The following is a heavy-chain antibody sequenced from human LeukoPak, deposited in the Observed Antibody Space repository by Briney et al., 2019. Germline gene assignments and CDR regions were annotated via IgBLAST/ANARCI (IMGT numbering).Heavy chain of an antibody. CDR1: GFTFSSYS. D-gene: IGHD6-6*01. J-gene: IGHJ4*02. CDR3: ARFSTVAARPGIDY. Sequence: GGSLRLSCAASGFTFSSYSMNWVRQAPGKGLEWVSSISSSSSYIYYADSVKGRFTISRDNAKNSLYLQMNSLRAEDTAVYYCARFSTVAARPGIDYWGQGTLVTVSS. CDR2: ISSSSSYI. V-gene: IGHV3-21*01.